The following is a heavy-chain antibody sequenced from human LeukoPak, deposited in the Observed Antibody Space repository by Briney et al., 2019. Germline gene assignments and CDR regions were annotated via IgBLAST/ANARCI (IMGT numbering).Heavy chain of an antibody. CDR3: VRDGGYTGGWTYGAGDY. D-gene: IGHD2-8*02. V-gene: IGHV3-30*04. Sequence: GGSLRLSCAASGSTFSAYVMHWVRQAPGKGLECVAVISNDGNEKYYADSVKGRFSISRDNSKNTLYLQMNSLRTEDTAVYYCVRDGGYTGGWTYGAGDYWGQGTLVTVSS. CDR1: GSTFSAYV. CDR2: ISNDGNEK. J-gene: IGHJ4*02.